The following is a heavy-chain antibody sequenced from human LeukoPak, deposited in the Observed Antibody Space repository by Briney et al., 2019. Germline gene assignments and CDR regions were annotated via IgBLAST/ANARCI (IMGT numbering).Heavy chain of an antibody. CDR1: GYSFTSYW. J-gene: IGHJ4*02. Sequence: GESLKISCRGSGYSFTSYWIAWVRQMPGKGLECMGIIYPGDTDTRYSPSFQGQVTISADKSISTAYLQWSSLKASDTAMYYCARQPGDYYCDFWGQGTLVTVSS. CDR3: ARQPGDYYCDF. CDR2: IYPGDTDT. V-gene: IGHV5-51*01.